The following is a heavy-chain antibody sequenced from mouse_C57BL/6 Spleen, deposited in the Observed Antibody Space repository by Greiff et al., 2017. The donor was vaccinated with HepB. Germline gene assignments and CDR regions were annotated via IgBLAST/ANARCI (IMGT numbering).Heavy chain of an antibody. CDR2: IYPGDGDT. CDR1: GYAFSSSW. D-gene: IGHD1-1*01. CDR3: ARWSTTVGGSMDY. V-gene: IGHV1-82*01. J-gene: IGHJ4*01. Sequence: VQLQQSGPELVKPGASVKISCKASGYAFSSSWMNWVKQRPGKGLEWIGRIYPGDGDTNYNGKFKGKATLTADKSSSTAYMQLSSLTSEASAVYFCARWSTTVGGSMDYGGQGASVTVSS.